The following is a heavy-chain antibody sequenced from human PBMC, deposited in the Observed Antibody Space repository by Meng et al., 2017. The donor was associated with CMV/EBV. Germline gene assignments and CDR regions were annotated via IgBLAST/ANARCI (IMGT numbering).Heavy chain of an antibody. Sequence: GGSLRLSCAASGFTFSSYAMHWVRQAPGKGLEWVAVISYDGSNKYYADSVKGRFTISRDNSKNTLYLQMISLRAEDTAVYYCASGYPYYWGQGTLVTVSS. CDR1: GFTFSSYA. V-gene: IGHV3-30-3*01. CDR2: ISYDGSNK. D-gene: IGHD5-18*01. J-gene: IGHJ4*02. CDR3: ASGYPYY.